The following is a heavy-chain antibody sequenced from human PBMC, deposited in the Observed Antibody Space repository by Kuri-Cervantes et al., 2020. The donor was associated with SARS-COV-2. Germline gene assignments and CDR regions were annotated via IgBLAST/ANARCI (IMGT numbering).Heavy chain of an antibody. CDR1: GFSYH. J-gene: IGHJ4*02. Sequence: SETLSLTCYVSGFSYHWGWIRQSPGKGLEWIGSISHSGSTYYSPSLKSRVTISADTSKNQFSLKLSSVTAADTAVYYCARATTYYDFWSGYSFDYWGQGTLVTVSS. V-gene: IGHV4-38-2*02. D-gene: IGHD3-3*01. CDR2: ISHSGST. CDR3: ARATTYYDFWSGYSFDY.